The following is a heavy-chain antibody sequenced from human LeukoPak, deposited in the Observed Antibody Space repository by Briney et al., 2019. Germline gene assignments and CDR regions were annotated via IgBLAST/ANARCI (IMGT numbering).Heavy chain of an antibody. D-gene: IGHD2-21*02. V-gene: IGHV3-66*01. J-gene: IGHJ4*02. CDR3: ARGDPGLY. Sequence: GGSLRLSCAASGFTVSSNYMNWVRQAPGKGLEWVSVIYSGGSTHYADSVKGRFTISRDTSKNTLYLQMNSLRAEDTAVYYCARGDPGLYRGQGTLVTVSS. CDR1: GFTVSSNY. CDR2: IYSGGST.